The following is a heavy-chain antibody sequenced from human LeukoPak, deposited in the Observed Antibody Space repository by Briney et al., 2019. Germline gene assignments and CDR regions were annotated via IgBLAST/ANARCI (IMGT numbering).Heavy chain of an antibody. D-gene: IGHD6-19*01. J-gene: IGHJ6*02. Sequence: GGSLRLSCAASGFTVSDNYMSWVREAPGKGLEWVSTVYSGGLTYYADPVKGRFTISRDNSKNTLYLQMSSLRAEDTAVYYCVRDRWPGLGDFWGQGTTVTVSS. CDR1: GFTVSDNY. CDR2: VYSGGLT. CDR3: VRDRWPGLGDF. V-gene: IGHV3-66*01.